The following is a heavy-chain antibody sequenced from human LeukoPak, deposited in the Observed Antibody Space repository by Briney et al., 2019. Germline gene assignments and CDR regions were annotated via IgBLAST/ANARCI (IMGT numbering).Heavy chain of an antibody. CDR1: GGSFSGYY. CDR2: INHSGST. CDR3: ARDCSGGSCYGAFDI. D-gene: IGHD2-15*01. V-gene: IGHV4-34*01. Sequence: PSETLPLTCAVYGGSFSGYYWSWIRQPPGKGLEWIGEINHSGSTNYNPSLKSRVTISVDTSKNQFSLKLSSVTAADTAVYYCARDCSGGSCYGAFDIWGQGTMVTVSS. J-gene: IGHJ3*02.